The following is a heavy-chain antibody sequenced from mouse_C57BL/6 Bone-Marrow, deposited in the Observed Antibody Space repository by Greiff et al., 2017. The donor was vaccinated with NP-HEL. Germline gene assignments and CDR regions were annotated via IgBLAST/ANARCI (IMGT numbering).Heavy chain of an antibody. Sequence: QVQLQQSGAELVRPGASVKLSCKASGYTFTDYYINWVKQRPGQGLEWIARIYPGSGNTYYNEKFKGKATLTAEKSSSTAYFQLSSLTSEDSAVYFCARRLYFDYWGQGTTLTVSS. J-gene: IGHJ2*01. CDR1: GYTFTDYY. CDR3: ARRLYFDY. CDR2: IYPGSGNT. V-gene: IGHV1-76*01.